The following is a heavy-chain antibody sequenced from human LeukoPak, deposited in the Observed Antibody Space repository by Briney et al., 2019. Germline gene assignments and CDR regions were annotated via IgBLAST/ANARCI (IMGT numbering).Heavy chain of an antibody. J-gene: IGHJ4*02. CDR3: ARARVGDPTDY. V-gene: IGHV3-74*01. Sequence: GGSLRLSRAASGFPFSSYAMYWVRQAPGEGLVWVSRVHGDGNNIGYADFVEGRFTISRDNAKNTLYLEMSSLRREDTAVYYCARARVGDPTDYWGQGTLVTVSS. CDR2: VHGDGNNI. D-gene: IGHD1-26*01. CDR1: GFPFSSYA.